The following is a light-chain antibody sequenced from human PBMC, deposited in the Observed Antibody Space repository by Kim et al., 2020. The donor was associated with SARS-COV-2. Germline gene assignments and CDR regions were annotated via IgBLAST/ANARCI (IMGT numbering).Light chain of an antibody. CDR2: RDT. J-gene: IGLJ2*01. CDR3: QVWDSSTVV. CDR1: NIGSKN. Sequence: VALGQTARITCGGNNIGSKNVHWYQQKPGQAPVLVIYRDTNRPSGIPERFSGSNSGNTATLTISRAQAGDEADYFCQVWDSSTVVFGGGTQLTVL. V-gene: IGLV3-9*01.